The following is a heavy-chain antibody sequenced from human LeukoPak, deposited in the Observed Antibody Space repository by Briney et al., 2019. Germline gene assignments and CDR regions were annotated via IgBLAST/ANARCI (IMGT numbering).Heavy chain of an antibody. V-gene: IGHV4-30-4*08. D-gene: IGHD6-6*01. CDR2: IYYSGST. J-gene: IGHJ4*01. Sequence: PSETLSLTCTVSGGSISSGDYYWSWIRQPPGKGLEWIGYIYYSGSTYYNPSLKSRVTISIDTSKNRFSLKVSSVIAADTAMYYCARGGSRSYTSSTLDYWGQGTLVTVSS. CDR3: ARGGSRSYTSSTLDY. CDR1: GGSISSGDYY.